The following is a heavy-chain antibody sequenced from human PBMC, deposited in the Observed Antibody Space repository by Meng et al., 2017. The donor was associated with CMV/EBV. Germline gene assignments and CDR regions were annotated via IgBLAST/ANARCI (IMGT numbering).Heavy chain of an antibody. D-gene: IGHD1-26*01. CDR3: ARGVGGWFDP. CDR2: INHSGST. J-gene: IGHJ5*02. V-gene: IGHV4-34*01. CDR1: GGSFSGYY. Sequence: QVQLQHGGAGLCKPSETRSLPCAVYGGSFSGYYWSWIRQPPGKGLEWIGEINHSGSTNYNPSLKSRVTISVDTSKNQFSLKLSSVTAADTAVYYCARGVGGWFDPWGQGTLVTVSS.